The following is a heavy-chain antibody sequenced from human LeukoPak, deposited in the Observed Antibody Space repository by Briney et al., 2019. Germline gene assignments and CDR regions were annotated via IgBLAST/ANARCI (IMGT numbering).Heavy chain of an antibody. CDR1: GGSISSYY. CDR2: IYYSGST. Sequence: SETLSLTCTVSGGSISSYYWSWIRQPPGKGLEWIGYIYYSGSTNYNPSLKSRVTISVDTSKNQFSLKLSSVTAADTAVYYCARDHRYSSSWSNYFDYWGQGTLVTVSP. J-gene: IGHJ4*02. V-gene: IGHV4-59*01. D-gene: IGHD6-13*01. CDR3: ARDHRYSSSWSNYFDY.